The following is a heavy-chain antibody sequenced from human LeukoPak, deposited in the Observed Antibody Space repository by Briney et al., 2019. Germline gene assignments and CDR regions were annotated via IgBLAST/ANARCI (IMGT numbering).Heavy chain of an antibody. CDR1: GFTFSSYS. Sequence: GSLRLSCAASGFTFSSYSMNWVRQAPGKGLEWVSSISSSSSYIYYADSVKGRFTISRDNAKNSLYLQMNSLRAEDTAVYYCARTYYYDSSGYYSPRWAFDIRGQGTMVTVSS. CDR3: ARTYYYDSSGYYSPRWAFDI. D-gene: IGHD3-22*01. J-gene: IGHJ3*02. V-gene: IGHV3-21*01. CDR2: ISSSSSYI.